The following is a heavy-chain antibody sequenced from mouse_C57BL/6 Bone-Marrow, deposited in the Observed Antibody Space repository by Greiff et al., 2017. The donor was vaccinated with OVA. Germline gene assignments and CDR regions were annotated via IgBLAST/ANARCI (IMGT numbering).Heavy chain of an antibody. J-gene: IGHJ4*01. D-gene: IGHD1-1*01. CDR2: ISNLAYSI. V-gene: IGHV5-15*01. Sequence: KLVESGGGLVQPGGSLKLSCAASGFTFSDSGMAWVRQAPRKGPEWVAFISNLAYSIYYADTVTGRFTISRENAKNTLYLEMSSLRSEDTAMYYCARQLDYGRSRNGAMDYWGQGTSVNVSS. CDR1: GFTFSDSG. CDR3: ARQLDYGRSRNGAMDY.